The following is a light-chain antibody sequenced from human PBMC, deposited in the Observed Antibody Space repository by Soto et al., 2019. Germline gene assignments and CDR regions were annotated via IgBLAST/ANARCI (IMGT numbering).Light chain of an antibody. CDR2: DAS. CDR1: QNISTW. J-gene: IGKJ1*01. CDR3: RPYNSYSRT. V-gene: IGKV1-5*01. Sequence: DIQMTQSPSTLSASVGDRFTITCLASQNISTWLAWFQQKPGKAHNLLIYDASSLQSGVPSRFSGSGSGTEFTLTISSLQPDDFATYYCRPYNSYSRTFGQGTKVEI.